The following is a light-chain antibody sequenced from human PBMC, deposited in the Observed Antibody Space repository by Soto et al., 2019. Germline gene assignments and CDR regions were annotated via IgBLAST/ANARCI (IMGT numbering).Light chain of an antibody. J-gene: IGKJ1*01. CDR1: QSVSTSY. Sequence: EILVTQSPATPSLSRGERATFSCRASQSVSTSYMAEYKQKRGQAPRRLIYGASIRATGIPDRFSGSGSGTDFTLTISRLEPEDFALYYCQQYHTSPLTLGQGTKVAIK. V-gene: IGKV3-20*01. CDR2: GAS. CDR3: QQYHTSPLT.